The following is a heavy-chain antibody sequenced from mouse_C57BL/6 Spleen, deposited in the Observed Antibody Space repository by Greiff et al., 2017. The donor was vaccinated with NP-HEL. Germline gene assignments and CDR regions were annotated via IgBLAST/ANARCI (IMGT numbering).Heavy chain of an antibody. CDR2: IYPRSGNT. CDR3: ARSGYDYDAYFDY. V-gene: IGHV1-81*01. CDR1: GYTFTSYG. D-gene: IGHD2-4*01. Sequence: VQLQQSGAELARPGASVKLSCKASGYTFTSYGISWVKQRTGQGLEWIGEIYPRSGNTYYNEKFKGKATLTADKSSSTAYMELRSLASEDSAVYFCARSGYDYDAYFDYWGQGTTLTVSS. J-gene: IGHJ2*01.